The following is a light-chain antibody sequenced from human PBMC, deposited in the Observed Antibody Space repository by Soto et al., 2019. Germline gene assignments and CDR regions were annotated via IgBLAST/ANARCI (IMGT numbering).Light chain of an antibody. CDR2: GAY. CDR1: QVIGNY. CDR3: QKYNSGLIT. Sequence: DIQMTQSPSSLSASVGDRVTITCRASQVIGNYLAWYQQKPGKVPKLLIYGAYTLQSGVPSRFSGSGSGTDFTLTISSLQPEDVAIYYCQKYNSGLITFGQGTHWRL. V-gene: IGKV1-27*01. J-gene: IGKJ5*01.